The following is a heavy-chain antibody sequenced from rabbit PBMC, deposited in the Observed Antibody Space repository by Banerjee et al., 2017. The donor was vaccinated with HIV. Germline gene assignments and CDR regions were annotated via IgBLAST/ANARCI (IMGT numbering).Heavy chain of an antibody. CDR2: IYTGDGNT. CDR3: ARSSRADSWSFSL. CDR1: GLDFSSGYD. Sequence: QSLEESGGDLVQPEGSLTLTCKASGLDFSSGYDMCWVRQAPGKGLEWIACIYTGDGNTYYASWAKGRFTISKTSSTTVTLQMTSLTAADTATYFCARSSRADSWSFSLWGQGTLVTVS. V-gene: IGHV1S40*01. J-gene: IGHJ4*01. D-gene: IGHD1-1*01.